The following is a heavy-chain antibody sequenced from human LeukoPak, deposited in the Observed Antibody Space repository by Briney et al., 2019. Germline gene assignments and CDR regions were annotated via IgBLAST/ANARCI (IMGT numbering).Heavy chain of an antibody. CDR3: ARGVRIQLLIYYYMDV. CDR2: INPNSGGT. J-gene: IGHJ6*03. CDR1: GYTFTGYY. D-gene: IGHD5-18*01. Sequence: GASVKVSCQASGYTFTGYYMHWVRQAPGQGLEWMGRINPNSGGTNYAQKCQGRVTMTRDTSISTAYMELSRLRSDDTAVYYCARGVRIQLLIYYYMDVWRKGTTVTVSS. V-gene: IGHV1-2*06.